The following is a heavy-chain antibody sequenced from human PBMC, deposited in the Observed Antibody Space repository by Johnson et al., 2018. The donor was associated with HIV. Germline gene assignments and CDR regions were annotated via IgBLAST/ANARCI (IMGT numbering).Heavy chain of an antibody. Sequence: VQLVESGGGLIQPGGSLRLSCAASGFLVSSNYMSWVRQAPGKGLEWVSVIYSGGSIYYADSVKGRFTISRDNSKNTLYLQMNSLRAEDTAVYYCARAEPWDRRDYAFDIWGQGTMVTVSA. D-gene: IGHD1-26*01. CDR2: IYSGGSI. CDR3: ARAEPWDRRDYAFDI. J-gene: IGHJ3*02. V-gene: IGHV3-53*01. CDR1: GFLVSSNY.